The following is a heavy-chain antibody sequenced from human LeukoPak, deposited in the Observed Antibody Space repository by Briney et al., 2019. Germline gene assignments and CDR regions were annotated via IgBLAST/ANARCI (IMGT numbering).Heavy chain of an antibody. Sequence: SETLSLTCTVSGGYISSGGYYWSWIRQHPGKGLEWIGYIYYSGSTYYNPSLKSRVTISVDTSKNQFSLKVSSVTAADTAVYYCARVPGDNWFDPWGQGTLVTVSS. CDR3: ARVPGDNWFDP. J-gene: IGHJ5*02. CDR2: IYYSGST. CDR1: GGYISSGGYY. V-gene: IGHV4-31*03.